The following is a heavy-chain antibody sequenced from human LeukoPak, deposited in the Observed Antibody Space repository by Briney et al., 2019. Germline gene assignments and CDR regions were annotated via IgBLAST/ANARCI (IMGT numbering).Heavy chain of an antibody. J-gene: IGHJ4*02. CDR1: GFTFSSYA. D-gene: IGHD3-22*01. V-gene: IGHV3-23*01. CDR3: AKAGDSSGYYYDYFDY. Sequence: GGSLRLSCAASGFTFSSYAMRWVRQAPGKGLEWVSAISGSGGSTYYADSVKGRFTISRDNSKNTLYLQMNSLRAEGTAVYYCAKAGDSSGYYYDYFDYWGQGTLVTVSS. CDR2: ISGSGGST.